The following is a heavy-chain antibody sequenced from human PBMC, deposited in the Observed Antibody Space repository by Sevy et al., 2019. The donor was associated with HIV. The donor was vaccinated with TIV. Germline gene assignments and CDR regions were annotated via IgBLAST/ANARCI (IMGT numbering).Heavy chain of an antibody. CDR2: IKQDGSEK. J-gene: IGHJ1*01. CDR3: ARVYRGDTEYFQH. Sequence: GGSLRLSCAASGFTFSNFWMSWVRQAPGKGLEWVANIKQDGSEKYYVDSAKGRFTISRDNAKNSLYLQMNSLRAEDTAVYYCARVYRGDTEYFQHWGQGTLVTVSS. V-gene: IGHV3-7*01. CDR1: GFTFSNFW. D-gene: IGHD3-10*01.